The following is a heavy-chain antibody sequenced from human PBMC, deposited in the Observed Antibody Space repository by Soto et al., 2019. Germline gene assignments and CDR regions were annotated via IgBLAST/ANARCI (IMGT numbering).Heavy chain of an antibody. D-gene: IGHD6-19*01. Sequence: EVQLLESGGGLVQPGGSLRLSCAASGFTFSSYTMSWVRHAPGKGLEWVSAISGPGGTTYYADSGKGRFTISRDTSKNTLFLLLNSLIAEDPAGYYCAQGSASMRQYYFDYWGQGTLVTVSS. V-gene: IGHV3-23*01. CDR1: GFTFSSYT. CDR3: AQGSASMRQYYFDY. J-gene: IGHJ4*02. CDR2: ISGPGGTT.